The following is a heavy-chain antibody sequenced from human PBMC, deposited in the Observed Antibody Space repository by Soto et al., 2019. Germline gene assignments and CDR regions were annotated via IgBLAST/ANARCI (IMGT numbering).Heavy chain of an antibody. CDR2: ISSSSSTI. CDR3: ARDERQGGIDY. Sequence: GGSLRLSCTASGFNFNSYSMDWVRQAPGKGLEWVSYISSSSSTIYYADSMKGRFTISRDNAKNSLYLQMNSLGAEDTAVYYCARDERQGGIDYWGQGILVTVSS. D-gene: IGHD3-16*01. CDR1: GFNFNSYS. J-gene: IGHJ4*02. V-gene: IGHV3-48*01.